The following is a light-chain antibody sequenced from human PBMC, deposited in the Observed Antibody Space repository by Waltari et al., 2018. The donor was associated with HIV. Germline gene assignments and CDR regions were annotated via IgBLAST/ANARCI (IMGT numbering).Light chain of an antibody. Sequence: QSALTQPPSAPGSPGQSVTMSCTGTSRHTRGYTYVPWYQQHPGQAPKLIMTEVTKRPSGVPDRFSGSKSGNTASLTVSGLQAEDEAHYYCSSYAPTNKFYVLFGGGTTLTVL. CDR3: SSYAPTNKFYVL. CDR2: EVT. J-gene: IGLJ2*01. V-gene: IGLV2-8*01. CDR1: SRHTRGYTY.